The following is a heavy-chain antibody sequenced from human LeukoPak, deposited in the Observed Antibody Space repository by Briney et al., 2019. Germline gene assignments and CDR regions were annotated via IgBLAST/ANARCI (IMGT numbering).Heavy chain of an antibody. D-gene: IGHD3-22*01. J-gene: IGHJ4*02. V-gene: IGHV3-23*01. Sequence: PGGSLRLFCAVSGITLSNYGMSWARRAPGKGLEWVSGISGSGGNTYYADSVKGRFTISRDNPKITLYLRMNSLRAEDTAVYFCAKRGVVIRVILVGFHKEAYYFDSWGQGALGTVSS. CDR1: GITLSNYG. CDR3: AKRGVVIRVILVGFHKEAYYFDS. CDR2: ISGSGGNT.